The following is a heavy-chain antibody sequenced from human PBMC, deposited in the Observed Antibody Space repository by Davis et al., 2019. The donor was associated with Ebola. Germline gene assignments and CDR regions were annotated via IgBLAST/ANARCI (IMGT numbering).Heavy chain of an antibody. CDR2: IDTDGSTT. CDR3: ARDYYDNSGDGFDI. D-gene: IGHD3-22*01. CDR1: EFTFRSYW. V-gene: IGHV3-74*01. J-gene: IGHJ3*02. Sequence: PGGSLRLSCVASEFTFRSYWFHWVRQAPGKGLEWVSRIDTDGSTTNYADSVRGRFTISRDNAKNTLFLQMNSLRADDTAMYYCARDYYDNSGDGFDIWGQGTMVTVSS.